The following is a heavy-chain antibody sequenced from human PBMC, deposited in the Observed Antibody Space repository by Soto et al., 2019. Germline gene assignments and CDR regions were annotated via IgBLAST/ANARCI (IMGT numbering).Heavy chain of an antibody. J-gene: IGHJ4*02. CDR1: GYTFTSYA. V-gene: IGHV1-3*01. D-gene: IGHD1-26*01. Sequence: QVQLVQSGAEVKKPGASVKVSCKASGYTFTSYAMHWVRQAPGQRLEWMGWINAGNGNTKYSQKFQGRLTITRDTPARTAYMELSRVRSEDTAVYYCARAVGATGDWGQGPLVTVSP. CDR2: INAGNGNT. CDR3: ARAVGATGD.